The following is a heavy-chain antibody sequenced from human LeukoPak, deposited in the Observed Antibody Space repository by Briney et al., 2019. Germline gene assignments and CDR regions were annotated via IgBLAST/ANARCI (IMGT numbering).Heavy chain of an antibody. CDR2: IIPIFGTA. J-gene: IGHJ4*02. V-gene: IGHV1-69*05. D-gene: IGHD3-9*01. Sequence: SVKVSCKASGGTFSSYAISWVRQAPGQGLEWMGGIIPIFGTANYAQKFQGRVTITTDESTSTAYMELSSLRSEDTAVYYCATGAIYYDILTGPLGYWGQGTLVTVSS. CDR1: GGTFSSYA. CDR3: ATGAIYYDILTGPLGY.